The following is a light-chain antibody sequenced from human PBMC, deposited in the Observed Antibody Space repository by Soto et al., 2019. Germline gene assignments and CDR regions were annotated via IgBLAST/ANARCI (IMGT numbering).Light chain of an antibody. Sequence: DIQMNQPPSTVSAAVGDAVTITCRASQSMSTWLAWYQQKPGKAPNLLIYDAHTLESGGPSGFSGSGSGTEFTLTISSLQPDDAATYYCQQYNSYPYTFDQGTNLEI. CDR2: DAH. J-gene: IGKJ2*01. CDR1: QSMSTW. CDR3: QQYNSYPYT. V-gene: IGKV1-5*01.